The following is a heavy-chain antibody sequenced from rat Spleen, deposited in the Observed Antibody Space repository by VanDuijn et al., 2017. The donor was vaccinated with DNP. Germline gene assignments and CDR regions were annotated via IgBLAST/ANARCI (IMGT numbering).Heavy chain of an antibody. CDR3: ARQTTALYFDS. CDR2: ITSSGGGA. D-gene: IGHD1-11*01. Sequence: EVQLVESGGDLVQPGGSLKLSCVASGFTFSDYWMTWIRQVPGKGLEWIAAITSSGGGAYYADSVKGRFRISRDNTRNTLYLQMDSLRSEETATYYCARQTTALYFDSWGQGVMVTVSS. J-gene: IGHJ2*01. CDR1: GFTFSDYW. V-gene: IGHV5-31*01.